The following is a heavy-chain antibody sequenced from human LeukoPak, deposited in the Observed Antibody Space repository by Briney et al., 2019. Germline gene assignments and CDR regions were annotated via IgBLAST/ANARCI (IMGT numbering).Heavy chain of an antibody. V-gene: IGHV4-34*01. CDR1: GGSFSGYY. CDR3: ARGLRYYDSSGYSY. J-gene: IGHJ4*02. CDR2: INHSGST. Sequence: SETLSLTCAVYGGSFSGYYWSWIRQPPGKGLEWIGEINHSGSTNYNPSLKSRVTISVDTSKNQFSLKLSSVTAADTAVYYCARGLRYYDSSGYSYWGQGTLVTVS. D-gene: IGHD3-22*01.